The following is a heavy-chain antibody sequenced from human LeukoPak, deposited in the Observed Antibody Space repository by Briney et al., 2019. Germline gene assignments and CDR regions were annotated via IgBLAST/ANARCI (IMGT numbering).Heavy chain of an antibody. V-gene: IGHV1-2*02. CDR2: VNPNSGAT. D-gene: IGHD6-6*01. CDR3: AREAPSIAARRSEYYFDY. J-gene: IGHJ4*02. Sequence: ASVKISCKASGYTFTGYYMHWVRQAPGQGLEWIGWVNPNSGATNYAQKFQGRVTMTRDTSISTAYMELSRLRSDDTAVYYCAREAPSIAARRSEYYFDYWGQGTLVTVSS. CDR1: GYTFTGYY.